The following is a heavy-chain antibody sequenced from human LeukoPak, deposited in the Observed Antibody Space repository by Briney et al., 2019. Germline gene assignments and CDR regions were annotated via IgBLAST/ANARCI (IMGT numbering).Heavy chain of an antibody. Sequence: GGSLRLSCAASGFTFSSYRMNWVRQAPGKGLEWVSCISSGSRYIYYADSLKGRFTISRDNAKNSLWLQINSLRAEATAVCYCAKDSGRGSGSYYDPNQLDPWGQGTLVTVSS. CDR3: AKDSGRGSGSYYDPNQLDP. CDR1: GFTFSSYR. J-gene: IGHJ5*02. CDR2: ISSGSRYI. D-gene: IGHD3-10*01. V-gene: IGHV3-21*01.